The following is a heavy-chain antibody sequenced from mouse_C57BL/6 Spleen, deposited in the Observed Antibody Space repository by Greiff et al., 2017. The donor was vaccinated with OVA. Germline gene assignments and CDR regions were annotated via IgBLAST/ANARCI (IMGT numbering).Heavy chain of an antibody. J-gene: IGHJ4*01. CDR1: GYTFTSYW. V-gene: IGHV1-52*01. Sequence: QVQLKQPGAELVRPGSSVKLSCKASGYTFTSYWMHWVKQRPIQGLEWIGNIDPSDSETHYNQKFKDKATLTVDKSSSTAYMQLSSLTSEDSAVYYCARRAAQATDAMDYWGQGTSVTVSS. D-gene: IGHD3-2*02. CDR2: IDPSDSET. CDR3: ARRAAQATDAMDY.